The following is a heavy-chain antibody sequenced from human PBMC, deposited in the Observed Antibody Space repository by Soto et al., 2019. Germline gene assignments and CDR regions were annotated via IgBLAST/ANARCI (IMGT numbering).Heavy chain of an antibody. Sequence: GESLKISCKGSGYSFTSYWISWVRQMPGKGLEGMGRIDPSDSYTNYSLSFQGHVTISADKSISTAYLQWSSLKASDTAMYYCARLEIVVVPAAILYYYYYGMDVWGQGTTVTVSS. CDR3: ARLEIVVVPAAILYYYYYGMDV. J-gene: IGHJ6*02. D-gene: IGHD2-2*02. CDR2: IDPSDSYT. V-gene: IGHV5-10-1*01. CDR1: GYSFTSYW.